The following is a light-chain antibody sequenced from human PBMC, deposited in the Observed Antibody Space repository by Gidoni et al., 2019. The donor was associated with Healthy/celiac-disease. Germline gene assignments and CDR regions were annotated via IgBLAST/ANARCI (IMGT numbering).Light chain of an antibody. CDR2: DAS. V-gene: IGKV3-11*01. Sequence: ELVFTQSPAPLSLSPGDRATLSCRASQSVSSYLAWYQQKPGQAPMLLIYDASNRATGIPARFSGSGSGTDFTLTISSLEPEDFAVYYCQQRSNWPITFGQGTRLEIK. CDR3: QQRSNWPIT. CDR1: QSVSSY. J-gene: IGKJ5*01.